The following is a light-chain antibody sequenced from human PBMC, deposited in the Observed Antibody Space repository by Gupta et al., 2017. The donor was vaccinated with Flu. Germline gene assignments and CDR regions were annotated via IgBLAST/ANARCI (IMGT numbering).Light chain of an antibody. V-gene: IGKV3-11*01. Sequence: ESLLTQSPATLSLSPGERATLSCRASQSLRTYLAWYQQKPGQAPRLLIYDAFHRATGVPARFNANASGTDFTLTSSSLEPEDFAVYCWQQRGNWPLFGGGTKVEMK. CDR1: QSLRTY. J-gene: IGKJ4*01. CDR3: QQRGNWPL. CDR2: DAF.